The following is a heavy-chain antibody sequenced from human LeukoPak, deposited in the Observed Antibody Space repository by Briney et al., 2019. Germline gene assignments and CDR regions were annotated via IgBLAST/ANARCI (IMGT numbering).Heavy chain of an antibody. CDR3: ARDSTYYYDSGSSGPHYFAS. J-gene: IGHJ1*01. D-gene: IGHD3-10*01. V-gene: IGHV3-30*17. Sequence: GGSLIPSCAAAGFIFSSYSMHFVRQPPGKGVGWVSIISSGGVYDYYADSVKGRLTISRDNSKNTLYLQLNSLTTKDTAVYYCARDSTYYYDSGSSGPHYFASWGEGTLVTVYS. CDR2: ISSGGVYD. CDR1: GFIFSSYS.